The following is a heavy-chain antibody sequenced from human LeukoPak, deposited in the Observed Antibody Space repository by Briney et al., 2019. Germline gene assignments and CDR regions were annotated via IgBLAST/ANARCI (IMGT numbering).Heavy chain of an antibody. J-gene: IGHJ3*02. CDR3: VRDEWTYGSGPPGAFDM. CDR2: IIPIFYMS. CDR1: GGTFSTYA. D-gene: IGHD3-10*01. Sequence: SVKVSCKASGGTFSTYAINWVRQAPGQGPEWMGRIIPIFYMSNYAQKFQGRATINVDKSTYTAYMELSSLRSDDTAVYYCVRDEWTYGSGPPGAFDMWGQGTMVSISS. V-gene: IGHV1-69*04.